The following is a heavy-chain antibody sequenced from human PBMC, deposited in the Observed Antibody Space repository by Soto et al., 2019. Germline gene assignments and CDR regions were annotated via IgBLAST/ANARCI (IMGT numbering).Heavy chain of an antibody. D-gene: IGHD6-19*01. CDR1: GGSFSGYY. J-gene: IGHJ1*01. CDR3: GNAIAVAGKAEYFQH. Sequence: SATLSLTCAVSGGSFSGYYWSWIRQPPGKGLEWIGEINHSGSTNYNPSLKSRVTISVDTSKNQFSLKLSSVTAADTAVYYCGNAIAVAGKAEYFQHWGQGTLVTVSS. CDR2: INHSGST. V-gene: IGHV4-34*01.